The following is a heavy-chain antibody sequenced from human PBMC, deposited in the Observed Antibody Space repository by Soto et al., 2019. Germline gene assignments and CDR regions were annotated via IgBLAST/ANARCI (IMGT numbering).Heavy chain of an antibody. D-gene: IGHD1-1*01. CDR1: GGTFSSYA. J-gene: IGHJ6*02. V-gene: IGHV1-69*06. Sequence: ASVKVSCKASGGTFSSYAISWVRQAPGQGLEWMGGIIPIFGTANYAQKFQGRVTITADKSTSTAYMELSSLRSEDTAVYYCARDRGTTGYYYYGMDVWGQGTTVTVSS. CDR2: IIPIFGTA. CDR3: ARDRGTTGYYYYGMDV.